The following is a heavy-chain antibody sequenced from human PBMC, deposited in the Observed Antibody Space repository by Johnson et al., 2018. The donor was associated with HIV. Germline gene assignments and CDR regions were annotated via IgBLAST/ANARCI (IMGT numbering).Heavy chain of an antibody. Sequence: QMQLVESGGGLVKPGGSLRLSCAASGFTFSDYYMSWIRQAPGKGLEWVSYISSSGSTIYYADSVKGRFTISRDNAKTSLYLQMTSLRAEDTAVYYCARRPITIFGVAFGAFDIWGQGTMVTVSS. CDR3: ARRPITIFGVAFGAFDI. J-gene: IGHJ3*02. CDR2: ISSSGSTI. CDR1: GFTFSDYY. V-gene: IGHV3-11*04. D-gene: IGHD3-3*01.